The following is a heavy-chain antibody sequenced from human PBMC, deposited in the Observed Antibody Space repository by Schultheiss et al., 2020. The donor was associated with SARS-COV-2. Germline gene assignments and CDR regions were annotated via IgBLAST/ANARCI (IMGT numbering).Heavy chain of an antibody. V-gene: IGHV3-30*04. Sequence: GGSLRLSCAASGFTFSNYAMHWVRQAPGKGLEWVAVISYDGSNKYYADSVKGRFTISRDNSKNTLYLQMNSLRAEDTAVYYCASARYWGQGTLVTVSS. CDR2: ISYDGSNK. CDR1: GFTFSNYA. J-gene: IGHJ4*02. CDR3: ASARY.